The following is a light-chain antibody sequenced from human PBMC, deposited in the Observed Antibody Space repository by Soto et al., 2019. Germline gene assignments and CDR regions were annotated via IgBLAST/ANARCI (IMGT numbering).Light chain of an antibody. J-gene: IGKJ5*01. CDR3: QQYANSPIT. V-gene: IGKV3-15*01. CDR1: QSVYNN. CDR2: GAS. Sequence: EIVMTQSPATLSVSPGERATLSCRASQSVYNNLAWYQQKPGQAPRLLIYGASTRATGIPDRFFGSGSGTDFTLTINRLEPEDFAVYYCQQYANSPITFGQGTRLEIK.